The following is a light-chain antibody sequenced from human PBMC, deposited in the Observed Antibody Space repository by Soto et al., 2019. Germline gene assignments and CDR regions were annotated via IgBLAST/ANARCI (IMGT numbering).Light chain of an antibody. CDR2: GAS. V-gene: IGKV3D-15*01. Sequence: EIVMTQSPATLSVSPGERATLSCRASQSVSSNLAWYQQKPGQAPRLLIYGASTRATGIPARFSGSGSGTEFTLTISSLQSEDFAVYYCQQYNNWPPVPFGPGTKLDIK. J-gene: IGKJ3*01. CDR1: QSVSSN. CDR3: QQYNNWPPVP.